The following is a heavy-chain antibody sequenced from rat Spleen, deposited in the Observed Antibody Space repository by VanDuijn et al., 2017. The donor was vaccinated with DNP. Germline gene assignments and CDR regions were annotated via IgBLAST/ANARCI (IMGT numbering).Heavy chain of an antibody. J-gene: IGHJ2*01. Sequence: EVQLVESGGDLVQPGRSLKLSCAASGFTFSDYAMAWVRQAPKKGLEWVATMSYDGRRTYYRDSVRGRFTISRDNAKSTLYLQMDSLRSEDTATYYCTRGGTYYFDYWGQGVMVTVSS. CDR2: MSYDGRRT. CDR1: GFTFSDYA. V-gene: IGHV5-7*01. CDR3: TRGGTYYFDY.